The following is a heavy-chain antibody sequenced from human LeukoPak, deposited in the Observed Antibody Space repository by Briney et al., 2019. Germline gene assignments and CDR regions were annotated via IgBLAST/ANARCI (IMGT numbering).Heavy chain of an antibody. D-gene: IGHD3-22*01. V-gene: IGHV1-2*02. CDR1: GYTFTGYY. CDR3: ARALGGPFNYYDSSGGDYYFDY. J-gene: IGHJ4*02. CDR2: INPNSGGT. Sequence: ASVKVSCKASGYTFTGYYMRWVRQAPGQGLEWMGWINPNSGGTNYAQKFQGRVTMTRDTSISTAYMELSRPRSDDTAVYYCARALGGPFNYYDSSGGDYYFDYWGQGTLVTVSS.